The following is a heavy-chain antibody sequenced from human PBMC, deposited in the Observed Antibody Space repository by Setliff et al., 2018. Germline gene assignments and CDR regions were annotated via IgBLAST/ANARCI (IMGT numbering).Heavy chain of an antibody. CDR1: GFTFSTYW. CDR2: INQYGSTYI. V-gene: IGHV3-7*01. J-gene: IGHJ4*02. Sequence: GGSLRLSCASSGFTFSTYWMSWVRQAPGKGLEWVANINQYGSTYIYQSDSVRGRFTISRDDAKKSLYLQMNSLRPEDTAVYYCARTCSGSGCYAGLESWGQGTPVTVSS. CDR3: ARTCSGSGCYAGLES. D-gene: IGHD2-15*01.